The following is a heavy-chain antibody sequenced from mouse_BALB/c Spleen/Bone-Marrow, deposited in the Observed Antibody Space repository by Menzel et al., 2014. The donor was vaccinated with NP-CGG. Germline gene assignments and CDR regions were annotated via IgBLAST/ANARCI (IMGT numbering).Heavy chain of an antibody. J-gene: IGHJ3*01. D-gene: IGHD1-1*01. V-gene: IGHV1-74*01. CDR1: GYSFTSYW. CDR2: IHPSDTET. Sequence: QVQLKDSGAELVRPGASVKLSCKASGYSFTSYWMNWVKQRPGHGLEWIGMIHPSDTETRLNQRFKGKATLTVDKSSSTAYMQLNSPTSEDSAVYYCARLEGNYGSTFAYWGQGTLVTVSA. CDR3: ARLEGNYGSTFAY.